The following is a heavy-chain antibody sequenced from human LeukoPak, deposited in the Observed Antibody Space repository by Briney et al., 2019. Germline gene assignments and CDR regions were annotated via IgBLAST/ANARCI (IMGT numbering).Heavy chain of an antibody. CDR2: MNPNVGGA. CDR3: ARGVLGESLES. Sequence: ASVKVSCKASGHTFTGYYVHWVRQAPGQGLEWMGWMNPNVGGANFPQKFQGRVTVTSDPAISAAYMELRRLRSDDTAVYYCARGVLGESLESWGQGTLVTVSS. CDR1: GHTFTGYY. J-gene: IGHJ4*02. D-gene: IGHD3-10*01. V-gene: IGHV1-2*02.